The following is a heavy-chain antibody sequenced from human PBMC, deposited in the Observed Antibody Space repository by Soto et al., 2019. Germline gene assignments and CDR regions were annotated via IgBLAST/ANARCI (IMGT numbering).Heavy chain of an antibody. Sequence: QVQLVQSGAEVKKPGASVKVSCKASGYTFTSYYMHWVRQAPGQGLECMGIIKPSGGSTSYAQKFEGRVTMTRDTSTSTVYMELSSLRSEDTAVYYCAREGCGGGSCYSLYHGMDVWGQGTTVTVSS. V-gene: IGHV1-46*01. D-gene: IGHD2-15*01. CDR3: AREGCGGGSCYSLYHGMDV. CDR1: GYTFTSYY. CDR2: IKPSGGST. J-gene: IGHJ6*02.